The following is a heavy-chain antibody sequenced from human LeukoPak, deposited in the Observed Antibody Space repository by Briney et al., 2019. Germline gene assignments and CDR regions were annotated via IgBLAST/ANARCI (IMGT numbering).Heavy chain of an antibody. CDR3: ARTLGPDGAQGAFDI. J-gene: IGHJ3*02. Sequence: ASVKVSCKASGYTFTGYYMHWVRQAPGQGLEWMGWINPKNAGTNYAQKFQGRVTMTRDTSTGTAYMELSGLRSDDSAVYYCARTLGPDGAQGAFDIWGQGTMVTVSS. V-gene: IGHV1-2*02. D-gene: IGHD1-26*01. CDR2: INPKNAGT. CDR1: GYTFTGYY.